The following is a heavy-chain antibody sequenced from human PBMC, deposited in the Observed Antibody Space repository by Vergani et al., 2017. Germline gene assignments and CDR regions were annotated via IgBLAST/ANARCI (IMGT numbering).Heavy chain of an antibody. CDR1: GFTFDDYT. J-gene: IGHJ1*01. CDR3: ARDEKAGLDPFQH. D-gene: IGHD3-10*01. V-gene: IGHV3-43*01. CDR2: ISWDGGST. Sequence: EVQLVESGGVVVQPGGSLRLSCAASGFTFDDYTMHWVRQAPGKGLEWVSLISWDGGSTYYADSVKGRFTISRDNAKNALYLQMNSLRAEDTAVYYCARDEKAGLDPFQHWGQGTLVTVSS.